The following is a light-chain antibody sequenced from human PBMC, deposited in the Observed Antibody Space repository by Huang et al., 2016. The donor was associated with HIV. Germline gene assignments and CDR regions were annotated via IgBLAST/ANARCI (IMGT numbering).Light chain of an antibody. CDR1: QDISNY. J-gene: IGKJ2*01. CDR2: DAF. V-gene: IGKV1-33*01. Sequence: DIQMTQSPSSLSASVGDRVTITCQASQDISNYLNWYQQKPGKAPKLGIYDAFNLQTGVPSRFSGSGFGTDFTLTISSLQPEDVATYYCQQYDIMYSFGQGTKLEIK. CDR3: QQYDIMYS.